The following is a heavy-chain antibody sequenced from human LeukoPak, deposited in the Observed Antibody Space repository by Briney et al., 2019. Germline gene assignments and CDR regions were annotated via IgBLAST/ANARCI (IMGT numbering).Heavy chain of an antibody. D-gene: IGHD3-22*01. CDR3: AKGRYYYDSSDAFDI. CDR2: ISGRGGST. J-gene: IGHJ3*02. Sequence: GGSLRLSCAASGFTFSSYAMSWVRQAPGKGLEWVSAISGRGGSTYYADSVKGRFTISRDNSKNTLFLQMNSLRAEDTAVYYCAKGRYYYDSSDAFDIWGQGTMVTVSS. V-gene: IGHV3-23*01. CDR1: GFTFSSYA.